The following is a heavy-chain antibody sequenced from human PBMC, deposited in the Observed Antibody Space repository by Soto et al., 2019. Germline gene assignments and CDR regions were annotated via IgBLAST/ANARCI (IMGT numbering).Heavy chain of an antibody. J-gene: IGHJ3*02. CDR2: INAGNGNT. Sequence: QVPLVQSGAEVKKPGASVKVSCKASGYTFTSYAMHWVRQAPGQRLEWMGWINAGNGNTKYSQKFQGRVTITRDTSASTAYMELSSLRSEDTAVYYCAREVAPSGAFDIWGQGTMVTVSS. CDR3: AREVAPSGAFDI. D-gene: IGHD1-26*01. CDR1: GYTFTSYA. V-gene: IGHV1-3*01.